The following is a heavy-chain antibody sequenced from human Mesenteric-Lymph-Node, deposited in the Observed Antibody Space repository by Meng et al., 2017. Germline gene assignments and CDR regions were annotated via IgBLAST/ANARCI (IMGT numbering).Heavy chain of an antibody. Sequence: GESLKISCAASGFTFSDYAMHWVRQAPGKGLEWVAVISSDGNTPFYADSVKGRFTISRDNSGNTLYLQVDSLRSEDTAVYYCARDRDPLYGVNSNDGFDIWGHGTMVTVSS. V-gene: IGHV3-30*04. J-gene: IGHJ3*02. CDR3: ARDRDPLYGVNSNDGFDI. CDR1: GFTFSDYA. CDR2: ISSDGNTP. D-gene: IGHD4-23*01.